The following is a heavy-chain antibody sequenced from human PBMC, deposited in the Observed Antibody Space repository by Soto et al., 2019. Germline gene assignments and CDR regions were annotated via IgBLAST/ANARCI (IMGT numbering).Heavy chain of an antibody. CDR2: IYWDDDK. CDR3: AHVYGGYDNFDY. D-gene: IGHD5-12*01. CDR1: GFSLSTSGVG. Sequence: QITLKESGPTLVKPTQTLTLTCTFSGFSLSTSGVGVGWIRQPPGKALEWLALIYWDDDKRYSPSLKSRLTITKDTSKNQVVVTVTTMYPVDTSTYYCAHVYGGYDNFDYWGQGTLVTVSS. J-gene: IGHJ4*02. V-gene: IGHV2-5*02.